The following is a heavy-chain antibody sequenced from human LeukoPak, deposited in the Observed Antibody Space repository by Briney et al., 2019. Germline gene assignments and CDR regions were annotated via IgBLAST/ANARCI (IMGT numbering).Heavy chain of an antibody. V-gene: IGHV4-31*03. D-gene: IGHD1-7*01. J-gene: IGHJ4*02. CDR3: ARGPDRITGTTVGFDY. CDR1: GGSISSGGYY. Sequence: SETLSLTCTVPGGSISSGGYYWSWIRQHPGKGLEWIGYIYYSGSTYYNPSLKSRVTISVDTSKNQFSLKLSSVTAADTAVYYCARGPDRITGTTVGFDYWGQGTLVTVSS. CDR2: IYYSGST.